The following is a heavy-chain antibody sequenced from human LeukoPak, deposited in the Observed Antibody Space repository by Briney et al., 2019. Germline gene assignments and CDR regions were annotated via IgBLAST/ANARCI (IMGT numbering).Heavy chain of an antibody. D-gene: IGHD3-22*01. J-gene: IGHJ4*02. V-gene: IGHV3-21*01. CDR1: GFTCSSYS. CDR3: ARADNDYYDSSDLGGKDFDY. Sequence: PGGSLRLSCAASGFTCSSYSMNWVRQAPGKGLEWVSSISSSSSYIYYADSVKGRFTISRDNAKNSLYLQMNSLRAEDTAVYYCARADNDYYDSSDLGGKDFDYWGQGTLVTVSS. CDR2: ISSSSSYI.